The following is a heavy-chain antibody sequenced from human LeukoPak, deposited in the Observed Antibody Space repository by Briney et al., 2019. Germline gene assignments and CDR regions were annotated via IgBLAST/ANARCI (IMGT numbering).Heavy chain of an antibody. J-gene: IGHJ4*02. V-gene: IGHV3-48*03. CDR1: GFTFSSYE. D-gene: IGHD3-16*01. CDR2: ISSSGSTI. CDR3: ARDWGAGDY. Sequence: GGSLRPSCAASGFTFSSYEMNWVRQAPGKGLEWVSYISSSGSTIYYADSVKGRFTISRDNSKNTLYLQMNSLRAEDMAVYYCARDWGAGDYWGQGTLVTVSS.